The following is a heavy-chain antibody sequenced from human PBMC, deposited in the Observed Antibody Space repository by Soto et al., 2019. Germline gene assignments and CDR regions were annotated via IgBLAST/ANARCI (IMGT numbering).Heavy chain of an antibody. J-gene: IGHJ4*02. CDR3: ARERLGSGSFFFDY. CDR1: GFTFSSYG. V-gene: IGHV3-33*01. Sequence: QVQLVESGGGVVQPGRSLRLSCAASGFTFSSYGMHWVRQAPGKGLEWVAVIWYDGSNKYYADSVKGRFTISRDNSKNTLYLQVNSLRAEDTAVYYCARERLGSGSFFFDYWGQGTLVTVSS. D-gene: IGHD3-10*01. CDR2: IWYDGSNK.